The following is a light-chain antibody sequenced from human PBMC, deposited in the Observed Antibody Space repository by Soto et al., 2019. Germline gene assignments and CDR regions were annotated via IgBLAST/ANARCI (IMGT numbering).Light chain of an antibody. J-gene: IGKJ2*01. CDR1: QSVSSSY. CDR2: GAS. CDR3: QQYGSSPLYT. V-gene: IGKV3-20*01. Sequence: EIVLTQSPGTLSLSPGERATLSCRASQSVSSSYLAWYQQKPGQAPRLLIYGASSRATGIPDRFNGSGSGTDFTLTISRLEPEDFAVYYCQQYGSSPLYTFGQGTKLESK.